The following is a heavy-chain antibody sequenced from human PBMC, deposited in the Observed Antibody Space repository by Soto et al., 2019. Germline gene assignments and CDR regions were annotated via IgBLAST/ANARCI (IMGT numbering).Heavy chain of an antibody. CDR3: AIPSSVWENWFDP. CDR1: GFTFNSYS. D-gene: IGHD6-19*01. V-gene: IGHV3-48*02. Sequence: EVQLVESGGGLVQPGGSLRLSCAASGFTFNSYSMNWVRQAPGKGLEWVSYISSSSTTKYYTDSVKGRVTISRDNAKNSLYLQMNSLRDDDTAVYYCAIPSSVWENWFDPWGQGTLVTVSS. J-gene: IGHJ5*02. CDR2: ISSSSTTK.